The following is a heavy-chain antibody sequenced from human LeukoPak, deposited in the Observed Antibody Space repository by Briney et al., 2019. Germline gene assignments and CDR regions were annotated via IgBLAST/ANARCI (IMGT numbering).Heavy chain of an antibody. Sequence: GGSLRPSCTASGFIVTNNYINWVRQAPGKGLEWVSLVYSGGSTYYADSVKGRFTISRDNSKNMVYLQMNSLRAEDTAMYYCARDPPAVLIDTYGWGQGTLVTVSS. CDR1: GFIVTNNY. D-gene: IGHD2-8*01. V-gene: IGHV3-66*01. CDR2: VYSGGST. CDR3: ARDPPAVLIDTYG. J-gene: IGHJ4*02.